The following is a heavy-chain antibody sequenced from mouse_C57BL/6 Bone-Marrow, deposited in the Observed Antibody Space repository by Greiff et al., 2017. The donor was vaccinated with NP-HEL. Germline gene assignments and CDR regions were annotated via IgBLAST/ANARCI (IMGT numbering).Heavy chain of an antibody. D-gene: IGHD1-1*01. J-gene: IGHJ1*03. V-gene: IGHV1-69*01. CDR1: GYTFTSYW. CDR3: ARSTGHYGSSYWYFDV. CDR2: IDPSDSYT. Sequence: QVQLQQPGAELVMPGASVKLSCKASGYTFTSYWMHWVKQRPGQGLEWIGEIDPSDSYTNYNQKFKGKSTLTVDKSSSTAYMQLSSLTSEDSAVYYCARSTGHYGSSYWYFDVWGTGTTVTVSS.